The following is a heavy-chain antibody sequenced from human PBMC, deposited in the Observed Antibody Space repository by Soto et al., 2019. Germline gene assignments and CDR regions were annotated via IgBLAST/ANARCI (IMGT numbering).Heavy chain of an antibody. D-gene: IGHD5-18*01. Sequence: PSETLSLTCTVSGGSISSGGYYWSWIRQHPGKGLEWIGYIYYSGSTYYNPSLKSRVTISVDTSKNQFSLKLSSVTAADTAVYYCERRTAHDAFDIWGQGTMVTVSS. V-gene: IGHV4-31*03. CDR2: IYYSGST. CDR3: ERRTAHDAFDI. CDR1: GGSISSGGYY. J-gene: IGHJ3*02.